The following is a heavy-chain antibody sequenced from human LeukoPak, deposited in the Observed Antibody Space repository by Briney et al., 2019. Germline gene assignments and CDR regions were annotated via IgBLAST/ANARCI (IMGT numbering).Heavy chain of an antibody. CDR3: ARVRFNYDSSGYYVY. V-gene: IGHV1-2*06. Sequence: ASVKVSCKASGYTLTGYYMHWVRQPPGQGLEWMGRINPNSGGTNYAQKFQGRVTMTRHTSISTAYMELSRLRPDDTAVYYCARVRFNYDSSGYYVYWGQGTLVTVSS. CDR2: INPNSGGT. CDR1: GYTLTGYY. J-gene: IGHJ4*02. D-gene: IGHD3-22*01.